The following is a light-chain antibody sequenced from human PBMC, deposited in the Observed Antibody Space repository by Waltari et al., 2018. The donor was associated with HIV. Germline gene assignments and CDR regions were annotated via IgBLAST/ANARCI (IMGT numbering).Light chain of an antibody. V-gene: IGLV3-21*02. CDR2: DGR. CDR3: QVWISPNDQLNWV. CDR1: NIGSKS. Sequence: SYVLTQPPSVSVAPGQTARITWWGDNIGSKSVHWYQQMPGQAPVLVVYDGRDRPSGIPERISGSNSGNTATLTISRVEAGDEADYYCQVWISPNDQLNWVFGGGTKLTVL. J-gene: IGLJ3*02.